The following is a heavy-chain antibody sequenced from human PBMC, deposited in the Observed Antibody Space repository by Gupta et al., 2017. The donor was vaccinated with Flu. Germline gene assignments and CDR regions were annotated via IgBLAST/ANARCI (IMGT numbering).Heavy chain of an antibody. J-gene: IGHJ5*01. Sequence: EVKLLESGGDLIQPGRSMRISCAASGFTLSAYALSWVRLAPGKGLGWVSSIRGVAHNTYYADSVKGGFTISRDNAKNTVYLQMSSLRAEDTAIYYCAKDRDWTDPHWFDSCGQGTLVTVSS. CDR1: GFTLSAYA. V-gene: IGHV3-23*01. CDR2: IRGVAHNT. CDR3: AKDRDWTDPHWFDS. D-gene: IGHD1-1*01.